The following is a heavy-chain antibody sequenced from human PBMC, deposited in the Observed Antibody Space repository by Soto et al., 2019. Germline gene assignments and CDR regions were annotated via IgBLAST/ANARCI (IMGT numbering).Heavy chain of an antibody. J-gene: IGHJ1*01. Sequence: ASVKVSCKASGYIFTAYSMHWVRQAPGQGLEWMGVVNPSGGSTNYAQKFQGRITMTRDTSTSTVYMDLSSLTSEDTAVYYCAREESCSDGICYSEYFQRWGQGTLVTAPQ. CDR1: GYIFTAYS. CDR3: AREESCSDGICYSEYFQR. CDR2: VNPSGGST. V-gene: IGHV1-46*01. D-gene: IGHD2-15*01.